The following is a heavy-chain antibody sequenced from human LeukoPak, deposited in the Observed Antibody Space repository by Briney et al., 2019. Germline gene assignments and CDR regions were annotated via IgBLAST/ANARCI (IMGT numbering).Heavy chain of an antibody. CDR3: ARGVLLRFGEFLYYYYYMDV. J-gene: IGHJ6*03. Sequence: ASVKVSCKASGYTFTGYYMHWVRQAPGQGLEWMGWINPNSGGTNYAQKFQGRVTMTRDTSISTAYMELSRLRSDDTAVYYCARGVLLRFGEFLYYYYYMDVCGKGTTLIVSS. V-gene: IGHV1-2*02. D-gene: IGHD3-10*01. CDR1: GYTFTGYY. CDR2: INPNSGGT.